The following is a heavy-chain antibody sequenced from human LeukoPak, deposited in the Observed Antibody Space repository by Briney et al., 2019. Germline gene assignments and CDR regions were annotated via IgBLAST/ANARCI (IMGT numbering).Heavy chain of an antibody. D-gene: IGHD4-11*01. CDR3: ARGRVSSSTWYSTYYYFFYMDF. CDR2: ISAYNGNT. CDR1: GYTFTSYG. Sequence: VASVKVSCKASGYTFTSYGISWVRQAPGQGLEWMGWISAYNGNTNYAQKLQGRVTMTTDTSTSTAYMELRSLRSDDTAVYYCARGRVSSSTWYSTYYYFFYMDFWGKGTTVTVSS. J-gene: IGHJ6*03. V-gene: IGHV1-18*01.